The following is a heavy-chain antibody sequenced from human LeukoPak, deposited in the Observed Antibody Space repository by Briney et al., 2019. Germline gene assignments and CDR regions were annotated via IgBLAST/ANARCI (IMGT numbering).Heavy chain of an antibody. D-gene: IGHD2-2*01. CDR3: ARHDGRDIVVVPAATYNWFDP. V-gene: IGHV4-39*01. CDR2: IYYSGST. Sequence: PSETLSLTCTASGGSISSSSYYWGWIRQPPGKGLEWIGSIYYSGSTYYNPSLKSRVTISVDTSKNQFSLKLSSVTAADTAVYYCARHDGRDIVVVPAATYNWFDPWGQGTLVTVSS. CDR1: GGSISSSSYY. J-gene: IGHJ5*02.